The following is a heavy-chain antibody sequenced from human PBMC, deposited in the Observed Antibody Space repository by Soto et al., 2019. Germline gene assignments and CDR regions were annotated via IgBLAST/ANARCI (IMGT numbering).Heavy chain of an antibody. D-gene: IGHD2-15*01. CDR1: GFTFSSYV. CDR3: ARDLLPQAGYGMDV. Sequence: GGSLRLSCAASGFTFSSYVMHWVRQAPGKGLEWVAVIWYDGSNKYYADSVKGRFTISRDNSKNTLYLQMNSLRAEDTAVYYCARDLLPQAGYGMDVWGQGTTVTVSS. CDR2: IWYDGSNK. J-gene: IGHJ6*02. V-gene: IGHV3-33*01.